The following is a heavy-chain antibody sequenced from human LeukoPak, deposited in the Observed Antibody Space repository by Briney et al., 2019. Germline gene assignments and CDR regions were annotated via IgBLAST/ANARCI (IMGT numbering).Heavy chain of an antibody. CDR3: ARHLWDSSGYYVDY. V-gene: IGHV5-51*01. Sequence: GESLKISCKGSGYSFTSYWLGWVRQMPGKGLEWVGIIYPGDSDPRYRPSFQGQVNNSPDKSISTAYLEWSSRKASDTGMDYCARHLWDSSGYYVDYGGQGTLVTVSS. D-gene: IGHD3-22*01. CDR1: GYSFTSYW. CDR2: IYPGDSDP. J-gene: IGHJ4*01.